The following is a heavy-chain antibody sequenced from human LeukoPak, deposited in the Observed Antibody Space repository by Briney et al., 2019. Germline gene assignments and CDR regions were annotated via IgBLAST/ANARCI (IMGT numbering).Heavy chain of an antibody. D-gene: IGHD3-22*01. J-gene: IGHJ4*02. CDR1: GGPISSRSYY. CDR3: ARGPTYYYDSSGYTRWRDFDY. CDR2: IFNSGST. Sequence: QPSETLSLTCTVSGGPISSRSYYWGWIRQPPEKGLEWIGSIFNSGSTYYNPSLKSRVTISVDTSKNQFSLKLSSVTAADTAVYYCARGPTYYYDSSGYTRWRDFDYWGQGTLVTVSS. V-gene: IGHV4-39*01.